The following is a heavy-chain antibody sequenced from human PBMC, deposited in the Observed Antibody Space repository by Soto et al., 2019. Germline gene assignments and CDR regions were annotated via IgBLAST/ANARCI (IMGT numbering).Heavy chain of an antibody. J-gene: IGHJ4*02. CDR1: GASINTFY. CDR2: IHNKGST. D-gene: IGHD6-6*01. V-gene: IGHV4-59*01. CDR3: ARVPHLVVFDY. Sequence: SETLSLTCDVSGASINTFYWGWIRQSPGRGLEWIAYIHNKGSTNXNPSLKSRVTISLDMSKNQFSLNLRSVSAADTAVYFCARVPHLVVFDYWGQGTLVTVSS.